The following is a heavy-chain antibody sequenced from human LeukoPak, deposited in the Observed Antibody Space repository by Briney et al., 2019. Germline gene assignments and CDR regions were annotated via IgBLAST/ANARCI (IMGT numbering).Heavy chain of an antibody. V-gene: IGHV3-23*01. J-gene: IGHJ5*02. Sequence: GGSLRLSCAASGFTFSSYGMSWVRQAPGKGLEWVSAISGSGGSTYYADSVKGRFTISRDNSKNTLYLQMNSLRAEDTAVYYCAKDLSPGDYGSGSAWGQGTLVTVSS. D-gene: IGHD3-10*01. CDR3: AKDLSPGDYGSGSA. CDR1: GFTFSSYG. CDR2: ISGSGGST.